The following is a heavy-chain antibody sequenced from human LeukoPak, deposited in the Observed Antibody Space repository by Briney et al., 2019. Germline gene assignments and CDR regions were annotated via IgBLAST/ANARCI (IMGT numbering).Heavy chain of an antibody. CDR1: GFTFSSYA. Sequence: AGSLRLSCAASGFTFSSYAMRWVRQAPGKGLEWVSAISGSGGSTYYADSVKGRFTISRDNSKNTLYLQMNSLRAEDTAVYYCAKDSHWLVRYYGGQGTLVTVSS. CDR2: ISGSGGST. J-gene: IGHJ4*02. CDR3: AKDSHWLVRYY. V-gene: IGHV3-23*01. D-gene: IGHD6-19*01.